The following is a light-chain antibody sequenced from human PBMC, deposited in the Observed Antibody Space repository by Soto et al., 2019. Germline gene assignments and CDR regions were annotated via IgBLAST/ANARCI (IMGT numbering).Light chain of an antibody. CDR2: GAS. CDR1: QNINTN. CDR3: QQYKNWPPIT. Sequence: EIVMTQSPATLSVSPGERATLSCRASQNINTNLGWYQQKRGQAPRLLIYGASTRATGIPARFSGSGSGTEFTLTISSLQSEDFAIYYCQQYKNWPPITFGQGTRLEIK. J-gene: IGKJ5*01. V-gene: IGKV3-15*01.